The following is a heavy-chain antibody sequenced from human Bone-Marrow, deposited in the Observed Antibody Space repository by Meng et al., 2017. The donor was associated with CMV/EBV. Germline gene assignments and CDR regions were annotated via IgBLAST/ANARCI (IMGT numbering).Heavy chain of an antibody. CDR1: GFTFSSYS. Sequence: GGSLRLSCAASGFTFSSYSMNWVRQAPGKGLEWVSYISSSSSTIYYADSVKGRFTISRDNAKNSLYLQMNSLRAEDTAVYYCARDDYDFWSGPYYYYYYGMDVWGQGTTVTVPS. CDR3: ARDDYDFWSGPYYYYYYGMDV. D-gene: IGHD3-3*01. J-gene: IGHJ6*02. CDR2: ISSSSSTI. V-gene: IGHV3-48*04.